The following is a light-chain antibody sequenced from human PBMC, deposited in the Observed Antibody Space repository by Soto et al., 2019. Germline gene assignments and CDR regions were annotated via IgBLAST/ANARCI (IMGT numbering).Light chain of an antibody. Sequence: DIQMTQSPSTLSASVGDRVTITCRASQSISSWLAWYQQKPGKAPKLLIYKASSLESGVPSRLSGSGYGTEFTLTIISLQPDDFATYYCQQYNSYSRTFGQGTKLEIK. CDR3: QQYNSYSRT. V-gene: IGKV1-5*03. CDR2: KAS. CDR1: QSISSW. J-gene: IGKJ2*02.